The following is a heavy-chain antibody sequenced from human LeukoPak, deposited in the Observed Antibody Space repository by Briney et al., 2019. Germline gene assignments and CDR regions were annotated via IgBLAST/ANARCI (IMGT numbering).Heavy chain of an antibody. D-gene: IGHD6-6*01. J-gene: IGHJ4*02. CDR2: IYTSGTT. CDR3: ARVGAAGEYSSSSGPFDY. V-gene: IGHV4-4*07. CDR1: GGSISSYY. Sequence: SETLSLTCTVSGGSISSYYWSSIRPPAGKGLEWIGRIYTSGTTNYDPSLKSRVTMSVDTSKYQCSLKLSSVTAADTAVYYCARVGAAGEYSSSSGPFDYWGQGTLVTVSS.